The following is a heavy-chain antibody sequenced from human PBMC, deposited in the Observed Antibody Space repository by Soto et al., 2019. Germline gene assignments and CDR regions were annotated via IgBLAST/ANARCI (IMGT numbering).Heavy chain of an antibody. Sequence: SETLSLTCAVSGGSISSGGYSWSWIRQPPGKGLEWIGYIYHSGSTYYNPSLKSRVTISVDRSKNQFSLKLSSVTAADTAVYYCARGGSVTTLQYYFDYWGQGTLVTVSS. CDR3: ARGGSVTTLQYYFDY. V-gene: IGHV4-30-2*01. CDR1: GGSISSGGYS. CDR2: IYHSGST. J-gene: IGHJ4*02. D-gene: IGHD4-17*01.